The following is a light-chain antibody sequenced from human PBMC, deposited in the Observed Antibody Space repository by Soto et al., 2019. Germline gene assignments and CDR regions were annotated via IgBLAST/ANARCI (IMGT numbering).Light chain of an antibody. V-gene: IGKV1-9*01. J-gene: IGKJ2*01. CDR2: AAS. Sequence: DIQLTQSPSFLSASVGDRVTITCRAIQGISSYLAWYQQKPGKAPKLLIYAASTLQSGVPSRFSGSGSGTEFSLIISSLQPEDFATYYCQQLNTYPYTFGQGTKLEIK. CDR1: QGISSY. CDR3: QQLNTYPYT.